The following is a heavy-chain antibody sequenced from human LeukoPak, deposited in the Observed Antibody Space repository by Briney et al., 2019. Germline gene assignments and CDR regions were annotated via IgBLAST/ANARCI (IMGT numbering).Heavy chain of an antibody. Sequence: SGTLSLTCAVSGASIISNNWWSWVRQPSGKGLEWVGEIWHSGTTNYNPSLKSRVTISVDNSKNQFSLKLNSVTAADTAVYYCMGADYGGHWGQGTLVTVSS. V-gene: IGHV4-4*02. J-gene: IGHJ4*02. CDR2: IWHSGTT. CDR3: MGADYGGH. CDR1: GASIISNNW. D-gene: IGHD4-17*01.